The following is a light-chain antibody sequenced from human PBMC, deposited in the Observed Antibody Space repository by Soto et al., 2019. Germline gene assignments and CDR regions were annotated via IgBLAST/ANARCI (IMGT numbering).Light chain of an antibody. CDR1: QSVSDSY. Sequence: EIVLTQSPGTLFLSPGERATLSCRASQSVSDSYLAWYQQKPGQAPRLLIYASSRATGIPDRFSGSGSGTDFPLTISRLEPEYFAVYYCQHYGTSALFGPGTKVHIK. CDR2: AS. J-gene: IGKJ3*01. V-gene: IGKV3-20*01. CDR3: QHYGTSAL.